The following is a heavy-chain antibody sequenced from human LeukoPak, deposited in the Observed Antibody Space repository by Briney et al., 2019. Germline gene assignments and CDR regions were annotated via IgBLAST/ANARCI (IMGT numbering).Heavy chain of an antibody. CDR2: IYYSGST. CDR1: GGSISSYY. CDR3: ARDKKGTSCYDY. D-gene: IGHD2-2*01. Sequence: SETLSLTCTVAGGSISSYYWSWIRQSPGKGLEWIGFIYYSGSTTYNPSLKSRVTISVDTSKNQFSLKLSSVTAADTAVYYCARDKKGTSCYDYWGQGTLVTVSS. V-gene: IGHV4-59*01. J-gene: IGHJ4*02.